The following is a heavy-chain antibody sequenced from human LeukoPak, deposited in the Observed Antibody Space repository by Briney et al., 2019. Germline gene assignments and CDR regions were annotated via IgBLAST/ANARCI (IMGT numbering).Heavy chain of an antibody. J-gene: IGHJ5*02. D-gene: IGHD2-2*01. CDR1: GGSISSYY. Sequence: SETLSLTCTVSGGSISSYYWSWIRQPLGKGLEWIGYIYYSGSTNYNPSLKSRVTISVDTSKNQFSLKLSSVTAADTAVYYCARSKAHLSTSWYGNWFDPWGQGTLVTVSS. V-gene: IGHV4-59*08. CDR2: IYYSGST. CDR3: ARSKAHLSTSWYGNWFDP.